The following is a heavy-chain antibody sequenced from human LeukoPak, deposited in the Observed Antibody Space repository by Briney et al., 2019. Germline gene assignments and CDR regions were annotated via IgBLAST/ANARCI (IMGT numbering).Heavy chain of an antibody. CDR2: IFSCDNF. D-gene: IGHD3-10*01. J-gene: IGHJ4*02. CDR3: AREGYYGSGSPPSLYFDY. Sequence: GGSLRLSCAASGFTVSSNYMSWVRQAPGKGLEWVSVIFSCDNFYYADSVKGRFTISRDNSRSTLYLQMNSLRPEDTAIYYCAREGYYGSGSPPSLYFDYWGQGTLVTVSS. V-gene: IGHV3-66*03. CDR1: GFTVSSNY.